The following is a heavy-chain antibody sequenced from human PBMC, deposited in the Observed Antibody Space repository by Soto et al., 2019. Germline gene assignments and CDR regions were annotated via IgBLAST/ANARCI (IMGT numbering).Heavy chain of an antibody. CDR2: IKQDGSEK. CDR3: ARVVSSSWYRGWFDP. D-gene: IGHD6-13*01. CDR1: GFTFSSYW. V-gene: IGHV3-7*03. J-gene: IGHJ5*02. Sequence: GGSLRLSCAASGFTFSSYWMSWVRQAPGKGLEWVANIKQDGSEKYYVDSVKGRFTISRDNAKNSLYLQMNSLRAEDTAAYYCARVVSSSWYRGWFDPWGQGTLVTVSS.